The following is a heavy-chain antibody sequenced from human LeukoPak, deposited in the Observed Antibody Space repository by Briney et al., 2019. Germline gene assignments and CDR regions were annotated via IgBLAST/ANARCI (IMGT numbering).Heavy chain of an antibody. CDR1: GGSFSGYY. CDR2: INHSGST. CDR3: ARLTKNDSGSFRFGKKKRGYMDV. D-gene: IGHD3-10*01. J-gene: IGHJ6*03. V-gene: IGHV4-34*01. Sequence: SETLSLTCAVYGGSFSGYYWTWIRQPPGKGLEWIGEINHSGSTNYNPSLKSRVTISVDTSMNQFSLKLSSVTAADTAVYYCARLTKNDSGSFRFGKKKRGYMDVWGKGTTVTISS.